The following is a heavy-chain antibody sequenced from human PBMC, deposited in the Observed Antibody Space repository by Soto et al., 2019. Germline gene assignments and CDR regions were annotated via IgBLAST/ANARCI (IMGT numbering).Heavy chain of an antibody. Sequence: QVQLVQSGAEVKKPGSSVKVSCKASGGTFSSYTISWVRQAPGQGLEWMGRIIPILGIANYAQKFQGRVTIPTDKYTSTAYMELSSLRSKDTAVYYCATLGYCIGGSCYSRYWYFDLWGRGTLVTVSS. D-gene: IGHD2-15*01. CDR3: ATLGYCIGGSCYSRYWYFDL. CDR2: IIPILGIA. J-gene: IGHJ2*01. V-gene: IGHV1-69*02. CDR1: GGTFSSYT.